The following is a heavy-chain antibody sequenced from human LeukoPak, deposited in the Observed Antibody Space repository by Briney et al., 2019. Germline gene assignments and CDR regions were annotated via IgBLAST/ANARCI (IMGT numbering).Heavy chain of an antibody. D-gene: IGHD2-15*01. V-gene: IGHV4-39*07. J-gene: IGHJ4*02. CDR3: ASGYCSGGSCYHDY. Sequence: SETLSLTFTVSGGSISSSSYYWGWIRQPPGKGLEWIGSIYYSGSTYYNPSLKSRVTISVDTSKNQFSLKLSSVTAADTAVYYCASGYCSGGSCYHDYWGQGTLVTVSS. CDR2: IYYSGST. CDR1: GGSISSSSYY.